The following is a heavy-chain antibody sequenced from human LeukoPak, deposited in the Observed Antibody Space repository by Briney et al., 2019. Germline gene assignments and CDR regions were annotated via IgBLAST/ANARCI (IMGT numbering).Heavy chain of an antibody. CDR3: ARDHVGAREGPLDY. CDR2: INPNSGGT. CDR1: GYTFTDYY. J-gene: IGHJ4*02. Sequence: ASVKVSCKASGYTFTDYYMHWVRQAPGQGLEWMGWINPNSGGTNYAQKFQGRVTMTRDKSISTAYMELYSLRSDDTAVYYCARDHVGAREGPLDYWGQGTLVTVSS. V-gene: IGHV1-2*02. D-gene: IGHD3-16*01.